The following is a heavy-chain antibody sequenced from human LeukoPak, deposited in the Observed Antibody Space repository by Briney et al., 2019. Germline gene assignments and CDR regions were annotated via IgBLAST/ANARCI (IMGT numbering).Heavy chain of an antibody. CDR2: IKEGGSEK. V-gene: IGHV3-7*01. CDR3: AKAVAARWLDP. Sequence: GGSLRLSCAASGFTFSSYWMSWVRQAPGKGLECVANIKEGGSEKNYVDSVKGRFTISRDNAKNSLYLQMNSLRAEDTAVYYCAKAVAARWLDPWGQGTLVIVSS. J-gene: IGHJ5*02. CDR1: GFTFSSYW. D-gene: IGHD6-19*01.